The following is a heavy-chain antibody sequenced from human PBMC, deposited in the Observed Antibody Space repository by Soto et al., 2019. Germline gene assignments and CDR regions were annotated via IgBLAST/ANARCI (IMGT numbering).Heavy chain of an antibody. D-gene: IGHD3-9*01. J-gene: IGHJ4*02. CDR2: ISGSGGST. V-gene: IGHV3-23*01. CDR1: GFTLINYA. Sequence: GGSLRLSCAASGFTLINYAMSRIRKAPGKGLEWVSAISGSGGSTYYADSVKGRFTISRDNSKNTLYLQMNSLRAEDTAVYYCAIDSSQRGHYDILTGYYKFWGQGTLVTVSS. CDR3: AIDSSQRGHYDILTGYYKF.